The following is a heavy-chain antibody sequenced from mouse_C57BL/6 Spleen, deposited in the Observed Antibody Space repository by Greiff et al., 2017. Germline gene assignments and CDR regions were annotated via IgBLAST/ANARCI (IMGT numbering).Heavy chain of an antibody. Sequence: DVKLVESGGDLVKPGGSLTLSCAASGFTFSSYGMSWVRQTPDKRLEWVATISSGGSYTYNPDSVKGRFTISRDNAKNTLYLQMSRLKSEDTALYYSANQGDYEQVLDNWGQGTTLTVSS. CDR3: ANQGDYEQVLDN. V-gene: IGHV5-6*02. J-gene: IGHJ2*01. CDR2: ISSGGSYT. CDR1: GFTFSSYG. D-gene: IGHD2-4*01.